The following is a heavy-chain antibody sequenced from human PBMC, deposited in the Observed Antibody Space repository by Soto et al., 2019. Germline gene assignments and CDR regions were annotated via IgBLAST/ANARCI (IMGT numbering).Heavy chain of an antibody. J-gene: IGHJ4*02. CDR1: GAGATFSNYG. Sequence: QVHLVQSGAEVKSPGSAVKVSCKVSGAGATFSNYGLNWVRQAPGQGLEWMGGTIPAFGTANYAQKFQGRVTIPADISTTPAYMELSSLRSDDTAVYYCWRHDKTTLPAIDSWGQGTLVSVSS. V-gene: IGHV1-69*06. D-gene: IGHD6-25*01. CDR2: TIPAFGTA. CDR3: WRHDKTTLPAIDS.